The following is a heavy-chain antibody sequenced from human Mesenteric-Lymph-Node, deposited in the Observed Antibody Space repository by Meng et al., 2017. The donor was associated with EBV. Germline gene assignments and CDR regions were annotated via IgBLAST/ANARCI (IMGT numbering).Heavy chain of an antibody. Sequence: EVQLGESGGGVVRPGGSLRLSCAASGFTFDDYGMSWVRQAPGKGLEWVSGTGYADSVKGRFTISRDNSKNTLYLQMNSLRPEDTAVYYCAKDLEIAVAGSWFDPWGQGTLVTVSS. D-gene: IGHD6-19*01. CDR1: GFTFDDYG. CDR3: AKDLEIAVAGSWFDP. V-gene: IGHV3-20*04. CDR2: T. J-gene: IGHJ5*02.